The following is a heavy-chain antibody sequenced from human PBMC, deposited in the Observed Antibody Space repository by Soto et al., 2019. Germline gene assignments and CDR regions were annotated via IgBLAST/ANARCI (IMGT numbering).Heavy chain of an antibody. CDR1: GYIFVNYG. D-gene: IGHD3-16*01. CDR2: ISPYTGNT. CDR3: VMVDNYVTPTPQDV. J-gene: IGHJ6*02. Sequence: QFQLVQSGDEVKKPGASVKVSCKASGYIFVNYGIAWVRQAPGQGLEWMGWISPYTGNTHSATKVQGRLTMTTDTSTSTAYMDLGSLTSYDTAVYYCVMVDNYVTPTPQDVWGQGTTVTVSS. V-gene: IGHV1-18*01.